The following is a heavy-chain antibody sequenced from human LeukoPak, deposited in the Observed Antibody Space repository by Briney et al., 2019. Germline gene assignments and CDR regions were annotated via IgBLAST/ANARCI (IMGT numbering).Heavy chain of an antibody. D-gene: IGHD4-17*01. CDR3: ARYGVTTAGAFIDY. J-gene: IGHJ4*02. CDR1: GFTFGSYW. CDR2: IKQDGSEI. Sequence: GGSLRLSCAASGFTFGSYWMTWVRQAPGKGLEWVANIKQDGSEIYYVDSVKGRFTISRDNAKNSLYLQMNSLRVQDTAVYYCARYGVTTAGAFIDYWGQGTLVTVSS. V-gene: IGHV3-7*01.